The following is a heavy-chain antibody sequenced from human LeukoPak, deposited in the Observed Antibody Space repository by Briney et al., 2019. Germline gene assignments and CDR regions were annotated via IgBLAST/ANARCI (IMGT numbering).Heavy chain of an antibody. V-gene: IGHV3-30*02. J-gene: IGHJ5*02. CDR2: IRYDGSNK. D-gene: IGHD3-10*01. CDR3: AKDTWFGEQRGFDP. CDR1: GFTFSSYG. Sequence: GGSLRLSCAASGFTFSSYGMHWVRQAPGKGREGVAFIRYDGSNKYYADSVKGRFTISRDNSKNTLYLQMNSLRAEDTAVYYCAKDTWFGEQRGFDPWGQGTLVTVSS.